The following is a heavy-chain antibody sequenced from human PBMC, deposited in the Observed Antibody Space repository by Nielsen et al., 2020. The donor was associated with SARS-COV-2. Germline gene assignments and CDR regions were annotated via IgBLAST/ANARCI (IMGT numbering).Heavy chain of an antibody. D-gene: IGHD5-12*01. J-gene: IGHJ4*02. V-gene: IGHV1-69*13. Sequence: SVKVSCKASGGTFGSHGVTWVRQAPGQGLEWMGGILPIFGATNYAQQFQGRVTITADESTSTACLDLSSLRSDDSAIYYCTRDRFSAYDCGFWGQGTLVTVSS. CDR1: GGTFGSHG. CDR2: ILPIFGAT. CDR3: TRDRFSAYDCGF.